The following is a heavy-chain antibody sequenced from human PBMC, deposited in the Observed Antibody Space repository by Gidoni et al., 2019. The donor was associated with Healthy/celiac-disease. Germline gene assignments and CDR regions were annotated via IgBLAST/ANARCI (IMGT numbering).Heavy chain of an antibody. V-gene: IGHV5-10-1*03. CDR3: ARLKSIAAAGHYYYYMDV. CDR2: IDPSDSYT. Sequence: DVQLVQSGAEVKKPGESLRISCKGSGYSFTRYWISWVRQMPGKGLEWLGRIDPSDSYTNYSPSFQGHVTISADKSISTAYLQWSSLKASDTAMYYCARLKSIAAAGHYYYYMDVWGKGTTVTVSS. CDR1: GYSFTRYW. D-gene: IGHD6-13*01. J-gene: IGHJ6*03.